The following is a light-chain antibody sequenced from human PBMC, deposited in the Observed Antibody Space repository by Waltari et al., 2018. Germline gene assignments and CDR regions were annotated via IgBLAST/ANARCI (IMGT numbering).Light chain of an antibody. CDR3: QQYHNWPYT. CDR1: QSVLYSSNNKNY. J-gene: IGKJ2*01. Sequence: DIVMTQSPDSLAVSLGERATINCKSSQSVLYSSNNKNYLAWYQQKPGQPPKLLIYWASTRESGVPDRFSGSGSGTDFTLTISSLQAEDVAVYYCQQYHNWPYTFGQGTKLEIK. CDR2: WAS. V-gene: IGKV4-1*01.